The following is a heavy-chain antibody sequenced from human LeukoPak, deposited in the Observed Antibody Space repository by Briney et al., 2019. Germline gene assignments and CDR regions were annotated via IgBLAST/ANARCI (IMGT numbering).Heavy chain of an antibody. CDR2: IIPIFGIA. Sequence: SVKVSCKASGGTFSSYAISWVRQAPGQGLEWLGRIIPIFGIANYAQKFQGRVTITADKSTSTAYMELSSLRSEDTAVYYCARGDGQVAVAGSMYFDYWGQGTLVTVSS. CDR3: ARGDGQVAVAGSMYFDY. D-gene: IGHD6-19*01. J-gene: IGHJ4*02. V-gene: IGHV1-69*04. CDR1: GGTFSSYA.